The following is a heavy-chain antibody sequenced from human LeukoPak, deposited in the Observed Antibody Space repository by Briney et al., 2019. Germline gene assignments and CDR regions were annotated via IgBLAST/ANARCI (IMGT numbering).Heavy chain of an antibody. CDR1: GFTVSSNY. J-gene: IGHJ3*02. V-gene: IGHV3-53*05. CDR3: AKGSDSSGYYGAFDI. D-gene: IGHD3-22*01. Sequence: GGSLRLSCAASGFTVSSNYMTWVRQAPGKGLEWVSHIYSGGSTYYADSVKGRFTISRDNSKNTLYLQMNSLGAEDTAVYYCAKGSDSSGYYGAFDIWGQGTMVTVSS. CDR2: IYSGGST.